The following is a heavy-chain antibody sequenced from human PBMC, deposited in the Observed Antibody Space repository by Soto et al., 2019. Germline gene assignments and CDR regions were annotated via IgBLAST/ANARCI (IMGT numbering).Heavy chain of an antibody. J-gene: IGHJ4*02. Sequence: SRTLSLPCPVSGGPLSSYYWGLIRLPPGKGLEWIGYIYYSGSTNYNPSLKSRVTISVDTSKNQFSLKLSSVTAADTAVYYCARAREDYGDYVVLDYWGQGTLVTVSS. CDR3: ARAREDYGDYVVLDY. D-gene: IGHD4-17*01. V-gene: IGHV4-59*01. CDR1: GGPLSSYY. CDR2: IYYSGST.